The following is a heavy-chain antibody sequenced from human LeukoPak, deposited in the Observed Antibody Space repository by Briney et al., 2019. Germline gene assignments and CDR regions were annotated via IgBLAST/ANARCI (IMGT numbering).Heavy chain of an antibody. CDR2: IRSSSSTI. CDR3: ARDPLFDQAPARPSEVRPNSDAFDI. D-gene: IGHD2/OR15-2a*01. CDR1: GFTFSSYN. Sequence: AGGSLRLSCTASGFTFSSYNMNWVRQAPGKGLEWISYIRSSSSTIYYADSMKGRFTISRDNSKNTLYLQMNSLRAEDTAVYYCARDPLFDQAPARPSEVRPNSDAFDIWGQGTMVTVSS. J-gene: IGHJ3*02. V-gene: IGHV3-48*01.